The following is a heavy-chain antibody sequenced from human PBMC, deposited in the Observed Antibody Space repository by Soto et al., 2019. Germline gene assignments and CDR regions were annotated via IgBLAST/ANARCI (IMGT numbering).Heavy chain of an antibody. CDR3: AKVGYDYIWGSYRPGAFDI. CDR1: GFTFDDYA. CDR2: ISWNSGSI. Sequence: EVQLVASGGGLVQPGRSLRLSCAASGFTFDDYAMHWVRQAPGKGLEWVSGISWNSGSIGYADSVKGRFTISRDNAKNSLYLQMNSLRAEDTALYYCAKVGYDYIWGSYRPGAFDIWGQGTMVTVSS. V-gene: IGHV3-9*01. J-gene: IGHJ3*02. D-gene: IGHD3-16*02.